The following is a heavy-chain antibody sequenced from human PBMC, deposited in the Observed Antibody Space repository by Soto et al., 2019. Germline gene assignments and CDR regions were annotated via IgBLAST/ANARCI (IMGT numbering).Heavy chain of an antibody. CDR3: ARGPYCSGGTCYRGMDV. V-gene: IGHV4-34*01. Sequence: SETLSLTCAVYGGSFSGYYWSWIRQPPGKGLEWIGEINHSGSTNYSPSLKSRVTISVDTSKNQFSLNLSSVTAADTAVYYCARGPYCSGGTCYRGMDVWGQGTTVTVSS. J-gene: IGHJ6*02. CDR2: INHSGST. CDR1: GGSFSGYY. D-gene: IGHD2-15*01.